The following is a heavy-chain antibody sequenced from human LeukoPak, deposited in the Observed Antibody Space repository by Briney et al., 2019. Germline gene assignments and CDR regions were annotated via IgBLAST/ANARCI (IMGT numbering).Heavy chain of an antibody. CDR3: ARGTVTTLFDY. J-gene: IGHJ4*02. V-gene: IGHV4-4*07. Sequence: KTSETLSLTCFVTGGSISYYYWSWIRQPAGKGLEWIGRPYTSGSTDYNPSLKSRVTMSVDTSKNQFSLKLRSVTAADTAVYYCARGTVTTLFDYWGQGTLVTVSS. D-gene: IGHD4-17*01. CDR1: GGSISYYY. CDR2: PYTSGST.